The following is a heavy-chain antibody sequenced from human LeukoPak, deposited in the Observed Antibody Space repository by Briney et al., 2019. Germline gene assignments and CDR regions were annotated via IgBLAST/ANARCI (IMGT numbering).Heavy chain of an antibody. CDR2: IWYDGHNK. Sequence: GRSLRLSCAASGFTFSSYGMHWVRQAPGKGLEWVAVIWYDGHNKYYADYVKGRFTISRDNSKNTLYLQMNSLRAEDTAVYYCAKGYYYDSDGYYQHFDYWGQGTLVTVSS. D-gene: IGHD3-22*01. CDR1: GFTFSSYG. J-gene: IGHJ4*02. V-gene: IGHV3-33*06. CDR3: AKGYYYDSDGYYQHFDY.